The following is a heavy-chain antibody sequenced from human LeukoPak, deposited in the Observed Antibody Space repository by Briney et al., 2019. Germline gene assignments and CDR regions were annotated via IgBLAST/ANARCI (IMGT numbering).Heavy chain of an antibody. CDR2: NRDDVNTK. CDR1: GFTFSSYG. CDR3: TRGYYYYMDV. Sequence: GGSLRLSCVASGFTFSSYGMHWVRQPPGKGLEWVALNRDDVNTKDYADSVKGRFTISRDNPKNTVYLQMNSLRGEDTAVYYCTRGYYYYMDVWGKGTTVTISS. V-gene: IGHV3-30*02. J-gene: IGHJ6*03.